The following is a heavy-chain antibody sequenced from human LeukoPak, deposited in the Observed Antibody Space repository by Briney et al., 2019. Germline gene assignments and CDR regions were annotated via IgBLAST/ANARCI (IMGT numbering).Heavy chain of an antibody. CDR2: INSDGSST. D-gene: IGHD1-26*01. CDR3: ARDVGWSKLDY. V-gene: IGHV3-74*01. Sequence: GGSLRLSCAASGFTFSYYWMQWVRQVPWKGLVWVSRINSDGSSTSYADSVKGRFTISRDNAKNTLYLQVNSLRAEDTAVYYCARDVGWSKLDYWGQGILVTVSS. J-gene: IGHJ4*02. CDR1: GFTFSYYW.